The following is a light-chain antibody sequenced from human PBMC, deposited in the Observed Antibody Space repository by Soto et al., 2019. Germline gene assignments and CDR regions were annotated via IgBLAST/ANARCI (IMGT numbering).Light chain of an antibody. CDR1: QRVGSNY. Sequence: EIVLTQSPGTLSLSPGEGATLSCRASQRVGSNYVAWYQQKPGQAPRVLIYGASFSTPGIPDRFSGSGSGTAFSLPISRLEPEDFSVYYCQQHDTSPVIFGPGTTVDIK. CDR3: QQHDTSPVI. J-gene: IGKJ3*01. CDR2: GAS. V-gene: IGKV3-20*01.